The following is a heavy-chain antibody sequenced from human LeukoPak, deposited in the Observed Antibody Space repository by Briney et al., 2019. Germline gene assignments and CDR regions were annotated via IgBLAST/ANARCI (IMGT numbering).Heavy chain of an antibody. CDR3: SRPYHDNDFIYP. J-gene: IGHJ5*02. V-gene: IGHV3-53*01. CDR1: GFTVSSSS. D-gene: IGHD1-1*01. Sequence: GGSLTLTCVVSGFTVSSSSCSWVCQAPGKGLEWVSVIYSGGSTYYADSVKGRFTISRDNSKNTLYLQMNSLRAEDTAVYYCSRPYHDNDFIYPWGQGTLVTVSS. CDR2: IYSGGST.